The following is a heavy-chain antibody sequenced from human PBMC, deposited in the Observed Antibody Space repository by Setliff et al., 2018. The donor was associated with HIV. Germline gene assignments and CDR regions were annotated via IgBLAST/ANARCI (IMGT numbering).Heavy chain of an antibody. V-gene: IGHV4-34*01. CDR2: IDHSGST. J-gene: IGHJ4*02. D-gene: IGHD4-17*01. CDR1: GTSLNTYY. CDR3: ARKVGGDFDY. Sequence: SETLSLTCAVYGTSLNTYYWTWIRQPPGKGLECIGEIDHSGSTNYNPSLKSRVTISVDTSKNQFSLKLNSMTAADTAVYFCARKVGGDFDYWGQGTLVTVSS.